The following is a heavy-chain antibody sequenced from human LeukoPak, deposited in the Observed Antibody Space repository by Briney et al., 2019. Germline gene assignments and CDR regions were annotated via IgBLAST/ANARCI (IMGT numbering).Heavy chain of an antibody. CDR3: TADLGTTSLQDYYYYMDV. CDR1: GFTFSSYA. D-gene: IGHD1-7*01. V-gene: IGHV3-23*01. J-gene: IGHJ6*03. CDR2: ISGSGGST. Sequence: GGSLRLSCAASGFTFSSYAMSWVRQAPGKGLEWVSAISGSGGSTYYADSVKGRFTISRDNSKNTLYLQMNSLRAEDTAVYYCTADLGTTSLQDYYYYMDVWGDGTTVTVSS.